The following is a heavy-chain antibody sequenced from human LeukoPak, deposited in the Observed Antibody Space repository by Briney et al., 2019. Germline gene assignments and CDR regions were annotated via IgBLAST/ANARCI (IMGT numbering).Heavy chain of an antibody. CDR3: ATQYAQFYDF. D-gene: IGHD2-8*01. J-gene: IGHJ4*02. CDR1: GYTFDNYW. V-gene: IGHV5-51*01. CDR2: IYLGDSNA. Sequence: RAGESLKISCKASGYTFDNYWISWVRPMPGKGLEWMGIIYLGDSNARYNPSFQGHVTMSVDRSIDTAYLQWSSLQASDTATYCCATQYAQFYDFWGQGTLVTVSS.